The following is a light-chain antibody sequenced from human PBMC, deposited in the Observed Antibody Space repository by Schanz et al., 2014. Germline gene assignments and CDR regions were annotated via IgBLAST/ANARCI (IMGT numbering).Light chain of an antibody. Sequence: EIVLTQSPSTLSLSPGEGVTLSCRASEPVGSDYVAWYQQKPDQAPRLLIDAASTRATGIPARFSGGGSGTEFTLTISSLQSEDFALYYCQQYNKWPLTFGGGTKVE. J-gene: IGKJ4*01. CDR3: QQYNKWPLT. CDR2: AAS. CDR1: EPVGSD. V-gene: IGKV3D-15*01.